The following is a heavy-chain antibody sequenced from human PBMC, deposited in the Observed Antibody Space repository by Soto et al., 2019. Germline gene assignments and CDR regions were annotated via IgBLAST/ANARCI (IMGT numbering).Heavy chain of an antibody. CDR3: AREGASGFGMDV. CDR2: IYTSGST. V-gene: IGHV4-4*07. CDR1: GGSIRSYY. Sequence: SETLSLTCNASGGSIRSYYWSWVRQPAGKPLEWIGRIYTSGSTNYNPSLKSRVSMSVDTSKNQFSLEVTSVTAADTAVYYCAREGASGFGMDVWGLGTTVTVYS. J-gene: IGHJ6*02. D-gene: IGHD1-26*01.